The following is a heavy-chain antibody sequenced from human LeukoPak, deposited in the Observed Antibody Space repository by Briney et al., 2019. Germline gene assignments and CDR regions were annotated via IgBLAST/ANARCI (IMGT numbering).Heavy chain of an antibody. CDR2: IIPILGIA. CDR1: GGTFSSYT. V-gene: IGHV1-69*02. J-gene: IGHJ5*02. D-gene: IGHD2-2*01. Sequence: SVKVSCKASGGTFSSYTISWVRQAPGQGLEWMGRIIPILGIANYAQKFQGRVTITADKSTSTAYMELSSLRSEGTAVYYCARTGYCSSTSCYAWFDPWGQGNLVTVSS. CDR3: ARTGYCSSTSCYAWFDP.